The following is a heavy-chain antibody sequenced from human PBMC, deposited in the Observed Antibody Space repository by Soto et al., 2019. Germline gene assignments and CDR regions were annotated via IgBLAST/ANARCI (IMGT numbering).Heavy chain of an antibody. CDR3: XRDYGLVRYSSGSGFDY. J-gene: IGHJ4*02. V-gene: IGHV3-33*01. CDR2: IWYDGSNK. D-gene: IGHD6-19*01. Sequence: GGSLRLSCAASGFTFSSYGMHWVRQAPGKGLEWVAVIWYDGSNKYYAASVKGRFTISRDNSKNTLYLQMNSLRAEDTAVYYCXRDYGLVRYSSGSGFDYWGQGTLVTVSS. CDR1: GFTFSSYG.